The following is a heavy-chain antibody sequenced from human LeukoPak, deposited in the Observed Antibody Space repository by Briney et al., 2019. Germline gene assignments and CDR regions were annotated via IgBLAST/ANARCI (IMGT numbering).Heavy chain of an antibody. D-gene: IGHD2-15*01. V-gene: IGHV3-21*01. CDR1: GFTFSSYS. J-gene: IGHJ4*02. Sequence: GGSLRLSCAASGFTFSSYSMNWVRQAPGKGLEWVSSISSSSSYIYYADSVKGRFTISRDNAKNSLYLQMNSLRAEDTAVYYCARALGYCSGGSCYSGYFDYRGQGTLVTVSS. CDR3: ARALGYCSGGSCYSGYFDY. CDR2: ISSSSSYI.